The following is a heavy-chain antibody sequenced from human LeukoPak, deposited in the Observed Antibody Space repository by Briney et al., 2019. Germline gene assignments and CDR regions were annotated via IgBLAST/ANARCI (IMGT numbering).Heavy chain of an antibody. CDR2: IYYSGST. Sequence: PSETLSLTCTVSGGSISSSSYYWGWIRQPPGKGLEWIGSIYYSGSTYYNPSLKSRVTISVDTSKNQFSLKLSSVTAADTAVYYCARDLPNRVDSSGWYGPGAFDIWGQGTMVTVSS. CDR3: ARDLPNRVDSSGWYGPGAFDI. J-gene: IGHJ3*02. D-gene: IGHD6-19*01. CDR1: GGSISSSSYY. V-gene: IGHV4-39*07.